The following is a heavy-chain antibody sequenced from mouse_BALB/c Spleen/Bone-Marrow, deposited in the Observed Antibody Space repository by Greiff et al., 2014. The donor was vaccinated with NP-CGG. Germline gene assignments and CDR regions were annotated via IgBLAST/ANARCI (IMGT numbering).Heavy chain of an antibody. V-gene: IGHV14-3*02. D-gene: IGHD1-1*01. CDR2: IDPANGNT. Sequence: VQLQQSGAELVKPGASVKLSCTASGFNIKDTYMHWVKQRPEQGLEWIGRIDPANGNTKYDPKFQGKATITADTSSNTAYLQLSSLTSEDTAVYYCASYNYGSSGFAYWGQGTLVTVSA. CDR1: GFNIKDTY. J-gene: IGHJ3*01. CDR3: ASYNYGSSGFAY.